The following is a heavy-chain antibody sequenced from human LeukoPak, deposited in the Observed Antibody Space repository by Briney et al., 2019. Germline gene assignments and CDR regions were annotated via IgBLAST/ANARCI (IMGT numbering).Heavy chain of an antibody. CDR2: INPNSGGT. V-gene: IGHV1-2*02. CDR3: ARVEYYYDSSGYYQDY. J-gene: IGHJ4*02. Sequence: ASVKVSCKASGYTFTGCYMHWVRQAPGQGLEWMGWINPNSGGTNYAQKFQGRVTMTRDTSISTAYMELSRLRSDDTAVYYCARVEYYYDSSGYYQDYWGQGTLVTVSS. CDR1: GYTFTGCY. D-gene: IGHD3-22*01.